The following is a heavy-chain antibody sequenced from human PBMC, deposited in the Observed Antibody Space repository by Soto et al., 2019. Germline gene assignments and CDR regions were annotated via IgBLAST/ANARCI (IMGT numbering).Heavy chain of an antibody. V-gene: IGHV3-30*02. CDR2: IRDDGSAT. D-gene: IGHD2-15*01. CDR1: RFSFSDYG. Sequence: QVQLVESGGGVVQPGGSRRLSCEASRFSFSDYGMHWVRQAPGKGLEWVALIRDDGSATYYSDSVKGRFAISRDNSKNPLYLQMNRLRAEDTAVYYCATSTLTDAFDIWGQGTMVSVSS. J-gene: IGHJ3*02. CDR3: ATSTLTDAFDI.